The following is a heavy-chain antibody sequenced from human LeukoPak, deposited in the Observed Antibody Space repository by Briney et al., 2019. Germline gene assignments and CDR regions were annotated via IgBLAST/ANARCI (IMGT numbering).Heavy chain of an antibody. Sequence: ASVKLSCKASGGTVSSYAISWVRQAPGQGLEWMGIINPSGGSTSYAQKFQGRVTMTRNTSMSTAYMELSSLRSEDTAVYYCARGSGGSSWYGTNDYWGQGTLVTVSS. CDR2: INPSGGST. CDR3: ARGSGGSSWYGTNDY. J-gene: IGHJ4*02. V-gene: IGHV1-46*01. D-gene: IGHD6-13*01. CDR1: GGTVSSYA.